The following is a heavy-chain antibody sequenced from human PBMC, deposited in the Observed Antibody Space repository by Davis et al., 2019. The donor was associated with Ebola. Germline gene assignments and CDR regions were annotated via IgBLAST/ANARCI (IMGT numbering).Heavy chain of an antibody. V-gene: IGHV4-34*01. J-gene: IGHJ6*02. D-gene: IGHD2-15*01. CDR1: GGSFSGYY. CDR3: ARQHTHYYYYGMDV. Sequence: SETLPLTCAVYGGSFSGYYWSWIRQPPGKGLEWIGEINHSGSTNYNPSLKSRVTISVDTSKNQFSLKLSSVTAADTAVYYCARQHTHYYYYGMDVWGQGTTVTVSS. CDR2: INHSGST.